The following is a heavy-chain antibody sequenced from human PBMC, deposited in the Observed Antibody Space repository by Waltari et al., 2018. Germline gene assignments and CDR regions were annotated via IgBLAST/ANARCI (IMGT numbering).Heavy chain of an antibody. V-gene: IGHV3-21*06. CDR2: ISKSGRVT. CDR3: NVELAEAGN. J-gene: IGHJ4*02. Sequence: EVHLVESGGGLVKPGGSLRVSWAAAGFAFSSFSINWIRQTPGNGLEWVSSISKSGRVTEYADSVKGRFTFSRDNANNSVYLQMNSLRVEDTAVYYCNVELAEAGNWGQGTLVTVSP. CDR1: GFAFSSFS. D-gene: IGHD6-13*01.